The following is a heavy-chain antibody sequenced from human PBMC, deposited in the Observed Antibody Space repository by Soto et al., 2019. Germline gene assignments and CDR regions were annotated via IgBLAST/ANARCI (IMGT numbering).Heavy chain of an antibody. Sequence: GESLKISCKGSGYSFTSYWIGWVRQIPGKGLEWMGIIYPSDSDTRYSPSFQGQVTISADKSINTAYLQWSSLRASDTAIYYCGRSHDYGGIIGDFDIWGQGTMVTVS. D-gene: IGHD4-17*01. CDR2: IYPSDSDT. CDR1: GYSFTSYW. CDR3: GRSHDYGGIIGDFDI. J-gene: IGHJ3*02. V-gene: IGHV5-51*01.